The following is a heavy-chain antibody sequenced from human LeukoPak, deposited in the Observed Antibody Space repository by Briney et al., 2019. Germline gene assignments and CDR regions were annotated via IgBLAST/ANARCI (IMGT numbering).Heavy chain of an antibody. J-gene: IGHJ3*02. CDR1: GYTFTSYG. D-gene: IGHD3-9*01. Sequence: GASVKLSCKASGYTFTSYGISWARQAPGQGLEWMGWISAYNGNTNYAQKLQGRVTMTTDTFTSTAYMELRSLRSDDTAVYYCARGIRYGEPFDIWGQGTMVTVSS. CDR3: ARGIRYGEPFDI. CDR2: ISAYNGNT. V-gene: IGHV1-18*01.